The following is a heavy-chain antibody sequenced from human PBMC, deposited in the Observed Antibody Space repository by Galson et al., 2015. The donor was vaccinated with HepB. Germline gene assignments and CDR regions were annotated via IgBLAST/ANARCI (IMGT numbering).Heavy chain of an antibody. CDR1: GGSFSGYY. J-gene: IGHJ6*02. D-gene: IGHD2-2*01. CDR3: ARGGYYYCSSTSCYALELGLRGYYYYGMDV. V-gene: IGHV4-34*01. CDR2: INHSGST. Sequence: SETLSLTCAVYGGSFSGYYWSWIRQPPGKGLEWIGEINHSGSTNYNPSLKSRVTISVDTSKNQFSLKLSSVTAADTAVYYCARGGYYYCSSTSCYALELGLRGYYYYGMDVWGQGTTVTVSS.